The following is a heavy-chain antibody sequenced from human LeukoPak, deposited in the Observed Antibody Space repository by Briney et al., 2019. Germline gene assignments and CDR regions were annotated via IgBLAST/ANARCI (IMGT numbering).Heavy chain of an antibody. V-gene: IGHV1-8*01. D-gene: IGHD2-2*01. J-gene: IGHJ4*02. Sequence: GASVKVSCKASGYTFTSYDINWVRQATGQGLEWMGWMNPNSGNTDYAPEFQGRVTMTRNTSITTAYMELSSLRSEDTAVYYCARAQRYCAGTSCYAPVAYWGQGTLVTVSS. CDR3: ARAQRYCAGTSCYAPVAY. CDR1: GYTFTSYD. CDR2: MNPNSGNT.